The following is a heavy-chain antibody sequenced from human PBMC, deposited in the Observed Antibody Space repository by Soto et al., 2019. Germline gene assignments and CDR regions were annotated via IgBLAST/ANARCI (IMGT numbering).Heavy chain of an antibody. Sequence: VQLVQSGNEVQRPGASVKVSCKTSGYTFSSYGIIWVRQAPGHGLEWMGWISGYNGNADYAQKFQGRVHMTTDTSTSTVFMELRNLRSDDTALYYCAREGWLGELLYWGQGSLVTVS. V-gene: IGHV1-18*01. CDR2: ISGYNGNA. D-gene: IGHD3-16*01. J-gene: IGHJ4*02. CDR1: GYTFSSYG. CDR3: AREGWLGELLY.